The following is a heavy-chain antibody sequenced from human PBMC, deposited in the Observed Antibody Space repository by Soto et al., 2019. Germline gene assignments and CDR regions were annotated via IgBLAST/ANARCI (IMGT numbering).Heavy chain of an antibody. J-gene: IGHJ4*02. Sequence: PSETLSLTCTVSGGSISSGGYYWSWIRQHPGKGLEWIGYIYYSGSTYYNPSLKSRVTISVDTSKNQFSLKLSSVTAADTAVYYCASGTTMIVVAAPSHFDYWGQGTLVTVSS. CDR2: IYYSGST. V-gene: IGHV4-31*03. CDR3: ASGTTMIVVAAPSHFDY. D-gene: IGHD3-22*01. CDR1: GGSISSGGYY.